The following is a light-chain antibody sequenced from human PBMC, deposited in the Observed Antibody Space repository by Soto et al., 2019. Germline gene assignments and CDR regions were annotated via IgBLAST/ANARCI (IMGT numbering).Light chain of an antibody. CDR1: QSISSY. CDR3: QQDYSTPDT. J-gene: IGKJ2*01. Sequence: DLQMTQSPSSLSASVGDRVTITCRASQSISSYLNWYQQKPGKAPKLLIYAASSLQSGVPSGFSGSGSGTDFTLTISGLHPEDFATYYCQQDYSTPDTVGQGTKLEIK. CDR2: AAS. V-gene: IGKV1-39*01.